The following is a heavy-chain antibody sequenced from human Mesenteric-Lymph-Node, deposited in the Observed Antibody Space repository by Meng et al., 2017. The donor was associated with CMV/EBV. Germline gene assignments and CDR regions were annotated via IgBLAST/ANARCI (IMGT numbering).Heavy chain of an antibody. CDR2: ISYNSDNI. D-gene: IGHD3-3*01. V-gene: IGHV3-9*01. Sequence: SLKISCAASGFTFDDYAMHWVRHAPGKGLEWVSGISYNSDNIGYADAVKGRFTISRDNAKNSLSLQMNSLRAEDTAVYYCARDRNQVYGVVIPYYYYSYGMDVWGQGTTVTVSS. J-gene: IGHJ6*02. CDR1: GFTFDDYA. CDR3: ARDRNQVYGVVIPYYYYSYGMDV.